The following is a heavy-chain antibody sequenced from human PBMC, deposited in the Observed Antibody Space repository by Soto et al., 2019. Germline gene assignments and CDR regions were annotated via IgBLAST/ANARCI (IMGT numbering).Heavy chain of an antibody. D-gene: IGHD5-18*01. CDR1: GFTFSSHG. CDR3: ARDMDTAMVSNAFDI. Sequence: GGSLRLSCAASGFTFSSHGMHWVRQAPGKGLEWVALIWNDGSNKYYVDSVKGRFTISRDNSKNTLYLQMHSLRAEDTAVYHCARDMDTAMVSNAFDIWGQGKMVTVSS. J-gene: IGHJ3*02. V-gene: IGHV3-33*01. CDR2: IWNDGSNK.